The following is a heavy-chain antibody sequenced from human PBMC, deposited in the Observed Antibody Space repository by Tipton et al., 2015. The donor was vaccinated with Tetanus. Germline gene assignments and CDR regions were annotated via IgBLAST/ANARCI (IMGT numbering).Heavy chain of an antibody. CDR2: ISAYNGNT. D-gene: IGHD5-18*01. Sequence: QLVQSGAEVKKPGASVKVSCKASGYTFTSYGISWVRQAPGQGLEWMGWISAYNGNTNHAQKLQGRVTMTTDTSTSTAYMEMRSLRSDDTAVYYCARGASYGPDYYYGMDVWGQGTTVTVSS. CDR3: ARGASYGPDYYYGMDV. J-gene: IGHJ6*02. CDR1: GYTFTSYG. V-gene: IGHV1-18*01.